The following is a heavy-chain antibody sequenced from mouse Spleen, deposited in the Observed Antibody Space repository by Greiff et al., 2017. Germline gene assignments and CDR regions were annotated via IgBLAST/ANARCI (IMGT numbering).Heavy chain of an antibody. J-gene: IGHJ1*03. Sequence: EVKVVDSGGGLVKPGGSLKLSCAASGFTFSDYGMHWVRQAPEKGLEWVAYISSGSSTIYYADTVKGRFTISRDNAKNTLFLQMTSLRSEDTAMYYCARPFITTVGYWYFDVWGTGTTVTVSS. D-gene: IGHD1-1*01. CDR2: ISSGSSTI. CDR1: GFTFSDYG. V-gene: IGHV5-17*01. CDR3: ARPFITTVGYWYFDV.